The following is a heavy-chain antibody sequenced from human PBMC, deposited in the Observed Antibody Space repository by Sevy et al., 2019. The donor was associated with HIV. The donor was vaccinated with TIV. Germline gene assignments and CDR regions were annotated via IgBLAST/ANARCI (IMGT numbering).Heavy chain of an antibody. V-gene: IGHV1-69*06. J-gene: IGHJ6*03. D-gene: IGHD6-6*01. Sequence: ASVKVSCKASGGTFSSYAISWVRQAPGQGLEWMGGIIPIFGTANYAQKFQGRVTLTADKSTSTAYMELSSLRSEDTAVYYCARSIAARPDFYYYYYYMDVWGKGTTVTVSS. CDR2: IIPIFGTA. CDR1: GGTFSSYA. CDR3: ARSIAARPDFYYYYYYMDV.